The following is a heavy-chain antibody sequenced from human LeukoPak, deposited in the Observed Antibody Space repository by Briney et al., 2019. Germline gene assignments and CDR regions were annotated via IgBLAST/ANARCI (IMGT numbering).Heavy chain of an antibody. CDR2: IIPIFGTA. D-gene: IGHD2-2*02. J-gene: IGHJ6*03. CDR1: GGTFGSYA. Sequence: SVKVSCKASGGTFGSYAISWVRQAPGQGLEWMGGIIPIFGTANYAQKFQGRVTTTADEFTSTAYMELNSLRSEDTAVYYCESTGRYCSSTSCYTNYYYYMDVWGKGTTVTVSS. V-gene: IGHV1-69*13. CDR3: ESTGRYCSSTSCYTNYYYYMDV.